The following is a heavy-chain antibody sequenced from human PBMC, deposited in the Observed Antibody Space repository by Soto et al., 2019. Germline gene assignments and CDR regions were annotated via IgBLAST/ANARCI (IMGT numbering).Heavy chain of an antibody. D-gene: IGHD2-2*01. V-gene: IGHV3-7*01. CDR2: IKQDGSEK. J-gene: IGHJ4*02. Sequence: GGSLRLSCAASGFTFSSYWMSWVRQAPGKGLEWVANIKQDGSEKYYVDSVKGRFTISRDNAKNSLYLQMNSLRAEDTAVYYCARDYSYCSSTSCRWEEGVTQNYFDYWGQGTLVTVSS. CDR1: GFTFSSYW. CDR3: ARDYSYCSSTSCRWEEGVTQNYFDY.